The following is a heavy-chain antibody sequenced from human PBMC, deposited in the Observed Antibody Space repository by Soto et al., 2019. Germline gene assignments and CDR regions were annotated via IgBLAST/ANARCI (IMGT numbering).Heavy chain of an antibody. D-gene: IGHD3-22*01. CDR3: ARSEIYYDSSGYYDDFDY. CDR1: GYTLTGYY. Sequence: ASVKVSCKASGYTLTGYYMHWVRQAPGQGLEWMGWINPNSGGTNYAQKFQGWVTMTRDTSISTAYMELSRLRSDDSAVYYCARSEIYYDSSGYYDDFDYWGKGTLVTVSS. J-gene: IGHJ4*02. CDR2: INPNSGGT. V-gene: IGHV1-2*04.